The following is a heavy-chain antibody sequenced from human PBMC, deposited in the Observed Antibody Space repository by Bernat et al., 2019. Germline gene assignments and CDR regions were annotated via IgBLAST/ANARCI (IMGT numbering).Heavy chain of an antibody. V-gene: IGHV1-58*02. CDR2: VVVGSGNT. D-gene: IGHD3-10*01. CDR1: GFTFTSSA. J-gene: IGHJ4*02. CDR3: AAGKWFGELLDGDY. Sequence: QMQLVQSGPEVKKPGTSVKVSCKASGFTFTSSAMQWVRQARGQRLEWIGWVVVGSGNTNYEQQFQERIPITRDMSTSTAYMGLSSLRSEDTAVYYCAAGKWFGELLDGDYWGQGTLVTVSS.